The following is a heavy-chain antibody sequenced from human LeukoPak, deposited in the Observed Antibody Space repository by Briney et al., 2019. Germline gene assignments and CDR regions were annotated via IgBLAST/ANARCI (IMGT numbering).Heavy chain of an antibody. J-gene: IGHJ6*03. CDR1: GFTFSRYW. V-gene: IGHV3-7*01. CDR2: VKQDGSEK. D-gene: IGHD3-10*01. CDR3: ARGPGSGDTLVRGVYMDV. Sequence: GGPLRLPCAASGFTFSRYWRSWVRQAPGHVLQPVANVKQDGSEKYYVDSVKGRFTIHRDNAKNSLYLQMNSLRAEDTAVYYCARGPGSGDTLVRGVYMDVWGKGTTVTVSS.